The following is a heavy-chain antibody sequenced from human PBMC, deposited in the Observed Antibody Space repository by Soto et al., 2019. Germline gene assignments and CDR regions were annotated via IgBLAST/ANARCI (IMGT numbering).Heavy chain of an antibody. V-gene: IGHV1-18*01. D-gene: IGHD3-16*01. CDR2: ISAYNGDT. Sequence: QVQLVQSAAEMKKPGASVKVSCKASGYSFTSYGFTWFRQAPGQGLVWLGWISAYNGDTHYAQRFQGRVNMTTDVSTNTAYMELRSLRSDDTALYYCARGGMITFGAYVVYWGQGTQVTVSS. J-gene: IGHJ4*02. CDR1: GYSFTSYG. CDR3: ARGGMITFGAYVVY.